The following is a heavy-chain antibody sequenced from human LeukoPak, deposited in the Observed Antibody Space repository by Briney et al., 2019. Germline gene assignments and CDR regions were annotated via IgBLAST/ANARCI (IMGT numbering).Heavy chain of an antibody. V-gene: IGHV3-48*04. CDR1: GFTFSGHN. CDR2: VSISSGTI. CDR3: AKDRGSSGYYYHAPFDY. D-gene: IGHD3-22*01. J-gene: IGHJ4*02. Sequence: GGSLRLSCAASGFTFSGHNMNWVRQAPGKGLEWISFVSISSGTIYYADSVNGRFRISRDNAKSSLDLEMNSLRAEDTAVYYCAKDRGSSGYYYHAPFDYWGQGTLVTVSS.